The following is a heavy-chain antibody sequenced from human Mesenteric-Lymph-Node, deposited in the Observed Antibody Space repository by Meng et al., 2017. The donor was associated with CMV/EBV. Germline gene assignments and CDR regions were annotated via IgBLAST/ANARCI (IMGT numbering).Heavy chain of an antibody. CDR3: ARGGSRYSSGWYDE. D-gene: IGHD6-19*01. J-gene: IGHJ4*02. V-gene: IGHV4-39*07. Sequence: SETLSLTCTVSGGSISSSSYYWGWIRQPPGKGLEWIGSIYYSGSTYYNPSLKSRVTISVDTSKNQFSLKLSSVTAADTAVYYCARGGSRYSSGWYDEWGQGTLVTVSS. CDR1: GGSISSSSYY. CDR2: IYYSGST.